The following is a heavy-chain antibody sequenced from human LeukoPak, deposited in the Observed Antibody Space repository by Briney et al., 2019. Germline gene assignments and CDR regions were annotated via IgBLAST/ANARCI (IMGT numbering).Heavy chain of an antibody. CDR3: ARELPRYYYDSSGYWGLPDY. CDR1: GYTLTELS. Sequence: GASVKVSCKVSGYTLTELSMHWVRQAPGKGLEWMGGFDPEDGETIYAQKLQGRVTMTTDTSTSTAYMELRSLRSDDTAVYYCARELPRYYYDSSGYWGLPDYWGQGTLVTVSS. J-gene: IGHJ4*02. V-gene: IGHV1-24*01. D-gene: IGHD3-22*01. CDR2: FDPEDGET.